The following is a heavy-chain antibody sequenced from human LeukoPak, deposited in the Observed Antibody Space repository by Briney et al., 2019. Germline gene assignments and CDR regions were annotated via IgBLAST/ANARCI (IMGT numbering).Heavy chain of an antibody. CDR3: ASGENGYSSSPIDY. V-gene: IGHV4-59*12. J-gene: IGHJ4*02. CDR2: IYYSGST. Sequence: SETLSLTCTVSGGSISSYYWSWIRQPPGKGLEWIGYIYYSGSTNYNPSLKSRVTISVDTSKNQFSLKLSSVTAADTAVYYCASGENGYSSSPIDYWGQGTLVTVSS. CDR1: GGSISSYY. D-gene: IGHD6-13*01.